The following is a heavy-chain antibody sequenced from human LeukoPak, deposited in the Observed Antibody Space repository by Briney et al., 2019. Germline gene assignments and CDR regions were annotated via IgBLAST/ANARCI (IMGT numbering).Heavy chain of an antibody. CDR1: GYSFTSYW. V-gene: IGHV5-51*01. CDR2: IYPGDSDT. D-gene: IGHD6-13*01. Sequence: GEPLKISCMGSGYSFTSYWVGWVRQMPGKGLEWMGIIYPGDSDTRYSPSFQGQVTISADKSISTAYLQWSSLKASDTAMYYYARPLAAAGYYYYYGMDVWGQGTTVTVSS. J-gene: IGHJ6*02. CDR3: ARPLAAAGYYYYYGMDV.